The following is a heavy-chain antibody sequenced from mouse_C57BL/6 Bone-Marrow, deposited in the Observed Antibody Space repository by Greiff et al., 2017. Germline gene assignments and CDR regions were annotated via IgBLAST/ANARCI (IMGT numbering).Heavy chain of an antibody. J-gene: IGHJ2*01. CDR1: GYTFTSYW. CDR3: AGCDGYYGY. Sequence: QVQLQQPGAELVKPGASVKMSCKASGYTFTSYWITWVKQRPGQGLEWIGDIYPGSGSTNYNEKFKSKATLTVATSSSTAYMQLSSLTSEDSAVYDCAGCDGYYGYWGQGTTLTVSS. CDR2: IYPGSGST. D-gene: IGHD2-3*01. V-gene: IGHV1-55*01.